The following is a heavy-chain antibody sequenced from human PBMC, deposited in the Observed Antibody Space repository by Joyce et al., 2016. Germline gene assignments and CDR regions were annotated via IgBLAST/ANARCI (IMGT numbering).Heavy chain of an antibody. Sequence: EAQVVESGGGLVQPGGYLRLSCATSGFIFSAYSMNWVRQAPGKGLEWVSYISSSSDTTYYADSVKGRFTISRDNVKNSLYLQMNSLRAEDTAVYYCARDALRKVQGLPYFMDVWGKGTTVSVSS. V-gene: IGHV3-48*01. J-gene: IGHJ6*03. CDR1: GFIFSAYS. CDR3: ARDALRKVQGLPYFMDV. D-gene: IGHD3-10*01. CDR2: ISSSSDTT.